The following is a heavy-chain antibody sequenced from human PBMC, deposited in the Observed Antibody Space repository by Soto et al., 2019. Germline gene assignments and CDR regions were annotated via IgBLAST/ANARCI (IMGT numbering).Heavy chain of an antibody. CDR1: GFTFRNYA. CDR2: ISGSGDNT. Sequence: EVQLLESGGGLVQPGGSLRLSCAASGFTFRNYAMSWVRQAPGKGLEWVSSISGSGDNTYHTDSVKGRFTISRDNSKNALYLQMNSLRAEDTAVYYCASSLGMVVAAHSDYWGQGTLVTVSS. D-gene: IGHD2-15*01. CDR3: ASSLGMVVAAHSDY. J-gene: IGHJ4*02. V-gene: IGHV3-23*01.